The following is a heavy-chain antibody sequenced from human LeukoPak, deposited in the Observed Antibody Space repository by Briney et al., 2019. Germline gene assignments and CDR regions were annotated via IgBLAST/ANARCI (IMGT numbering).Heavy chain of an antibody. CDR2: IIPILGIA. Sequence: ASVKVSCKASGYTFTSYGISWVRQAPGQGLEWMGRIIPILGIANYAQKFQGRVTITADKSTSTAYMELSSLRSEDTAVYYCARDPGSIVGATYYYYYGMDVWGQGTTVTVSS. CDR3: ARDPGSIVGATYYYYYGMDV. CDR1: GYTFTSYG. J-gene: IGHJ6*02. D-gene: IGHD1-26*01. V-gene: IGHV1-69*04.